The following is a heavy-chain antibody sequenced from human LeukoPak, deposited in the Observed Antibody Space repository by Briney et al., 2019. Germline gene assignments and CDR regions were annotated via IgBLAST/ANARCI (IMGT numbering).Heavy chain of an antibody. V-gene: IGHV3-23*01. J-gene: IGHJ4*02. D-gene: IGHD3-22*01. Sequence: GGSLRLSCAVSGFTLSNYGMSWVRQAPGKGLEWVAGISDSGGSTNYADSVKGRFTISRDNPKNTLYLQMNSLRAEDTAVYFCAKRGVVIRVILVGFHKEAYYFDSWGQGALVTVSS. CDR2: ISDSGGST. CDR3: AKRGVVIRVILVGFHKEAYYFDS. CDR1: GFTLSNYG.